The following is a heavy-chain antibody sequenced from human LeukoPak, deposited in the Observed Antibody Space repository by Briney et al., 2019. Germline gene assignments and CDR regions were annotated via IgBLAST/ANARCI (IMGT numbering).Heavy chain of an antibody. V-gene: IGHV3-53*01. CDR1: GLNVSRNY. Sequence: TGGSLRLSCASSGLNVSRNYMSWVRQALGKGPQWVSVIYAVYSGATIHYADSVKGRFTISRDNSKNTLFLQMDSLRAEDTAVYYCATVADFGDYYFDYWGQGTLVTVSS. CDR2: IYAVYSGATI. J-gene: IGHJ4*02. CDR3: ATVADFGDYYFDY. D-gene: IGHD4-17*01.